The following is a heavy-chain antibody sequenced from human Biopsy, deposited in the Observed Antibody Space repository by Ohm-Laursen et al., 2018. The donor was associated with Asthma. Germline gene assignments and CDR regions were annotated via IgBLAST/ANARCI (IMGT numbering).Heavy chain of an antibody. CDR2: INWEEDK. V-gene: IGHV2-70*04. Sequence: TQTLTLTCSFSGFSLSSSGANVNWIRQPPGKALEWLARINWEEDKFYSTSLRTRLTISKGSSEDQVVLTMTNMGPVDTATYYCTRHNDYWGPGILVTVSS. CDR1: GFSLSSSGAN. D-gene: IGHD1-14*01. CDR3: TRHNDY. J-gene: IGHJ4*01.